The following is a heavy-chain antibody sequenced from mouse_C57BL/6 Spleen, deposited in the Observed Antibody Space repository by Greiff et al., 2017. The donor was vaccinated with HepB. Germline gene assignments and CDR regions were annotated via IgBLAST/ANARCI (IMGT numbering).Heavy chain of an antibody. D-gene: IGHD1-1*01. J-gene: IGHJ2*01. Sequence: VQLQQSGPGLVKPSQSLSLTCSVTGYSITSGYYWNWIRQFPGNKLEWMGYISYDGSNNYNPSLKNRISITRDTSKNQFFLKLNSVTTEDTATYYCARLLRSFFDYWGQGTTLTVSS. CDR3: ARLLRSFFDY. CDR2: ISYDGSN. V-gene: IGHV3-6*01. CDR1: GYSITSGYY.